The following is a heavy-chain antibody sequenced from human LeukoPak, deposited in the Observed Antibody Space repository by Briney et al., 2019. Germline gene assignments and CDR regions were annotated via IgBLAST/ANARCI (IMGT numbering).Heavy chain of an antibody. J-gene: IGHJ4*02. Sequence: PGGSLRLSCAASGFTFSSYSMNWVRQAPGRGLEWVSYIGSGGSITRYADYVKGRFTISRDNAKNSLCLQMNSLRAEDTAVYYCARVIWSGDYQIDYWGQGTLVTVSS. CDR1: GFTFSSYS. CDR2: IGSGGSIT. D-gene: IGHD3-3*01. CDR3: ARVIWSGDYQIDY. V-gene: IGHV3-48*01.